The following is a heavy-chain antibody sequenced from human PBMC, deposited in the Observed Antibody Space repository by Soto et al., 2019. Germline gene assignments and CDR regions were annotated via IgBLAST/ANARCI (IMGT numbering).Heavy chain of an antibody. Sequence: GASVKVSCKASGYTFTIYAMHWVRQAPGQRLEWMGWINAGNGNTKYSQKFQGRVTITRDTSASTAYMELSSLRCEDTGVYYCARGWGGTAAAGTRLDFWGQGSLVTVSS. CDR3: ARGWGGTAAAGTRLDF. D-gene: IGHD6-13*01. J-gene: IGHJ4*02. CDR1: GYTFTIYA. CDR2: INAGNGNT. V-gene: IGHV1-3*01.